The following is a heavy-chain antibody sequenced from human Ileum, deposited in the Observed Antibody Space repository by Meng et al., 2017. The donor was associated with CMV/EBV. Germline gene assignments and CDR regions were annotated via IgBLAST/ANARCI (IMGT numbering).Heavy chain of an antibody. J-gene: IGHJ4*02. CDR1: CGSLIGTNW. CDR3: ADPPAGL. V-gene: IGHV4-4*02. Sequence: QMQLQESGPVLVRPSGTLSLPCVVSCGSLIGTNWWNWVRQPPGGGLEWIGEIFHSGASNYNPSLKSRATISIDNSKNQFSLRLTSVTVADTAVYFCADPPAGLWGQGVLVTVSS. D-gene: IGHD3-16*01. CDR2: IFHSGAS.